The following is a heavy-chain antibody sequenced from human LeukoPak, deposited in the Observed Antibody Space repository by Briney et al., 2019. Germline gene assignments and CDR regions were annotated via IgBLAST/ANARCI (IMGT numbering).Heavy chain of an antibody. Sequence: PSETLSLTCTVSGGSVSSGSYYWSWIRQPPGKGLEWIGYIYYSGSTNYNPSLKSRVTTSVDTSKNQFSLKLSSVAAADTAVYYCARVNYDILTGYWYYFDYWGQGTLVTVSS. J-gene: IGHJ4*02. D-gene: IGHD3-9*01. V-gene: IGHV4-61*01. CDR3: ARVNYDILTGYWYYFDY. CDR1: GGSVSSGSYY. CDR2: IYYSGST.